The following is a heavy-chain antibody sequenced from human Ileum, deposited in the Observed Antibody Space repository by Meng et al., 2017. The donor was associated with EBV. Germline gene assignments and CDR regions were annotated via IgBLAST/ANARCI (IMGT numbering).Heavy chain of an antibody. J-gene: IGHJ4*02. CDR3: ARGNKVSDRGFDY. CDR1: GGSFSGSY. Sequence: QVQLREWGGVLLKPSETLSLTCAVYGGSFSGSYWSWIRQPPGKGLEWIGEINHSGSTNYNQSIKSRVTISVDTSKNQFSLKLSSVTAADTAVYYCARGNKVSDRGFDYWGQGTLVTVSS. CDR2: INHSGST. V-gene: IGHV4-34*01. D-gene: IGHD3-10*01.